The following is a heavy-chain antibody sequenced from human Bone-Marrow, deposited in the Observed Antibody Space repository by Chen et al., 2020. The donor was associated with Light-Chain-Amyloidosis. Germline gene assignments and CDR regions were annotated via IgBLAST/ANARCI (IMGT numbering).Heavy chain of an antibody. CDR3: AKDIAASVGNWFDP. CDR1: GFTFSDHY. J-gene: IGHJ5*02. D-gene: IGHD1-26*01. V-gene: IGHV3-23*04. Sequence: EVQLVESGGGLVQPGGSLRLSCAASGFTFSDHYMDWVRQAPGKGLEWVSAISSSGVSTYYADSVEGRFTISRDNSKDTLYLQMNNLRDDDTATYYCAKDIAASVGNWFDPWGQGTLVDVSS. CDR2: ISSSGVST.